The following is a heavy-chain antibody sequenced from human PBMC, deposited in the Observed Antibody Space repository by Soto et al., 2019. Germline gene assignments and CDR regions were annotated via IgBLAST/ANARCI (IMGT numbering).Heavy chain of an antibody. D-gene: IGHD6-19*01. V-gene: IGHV3-33*01. Sequence: QVQLVESGGGVVQPGRSLRLSCAASGFSFNSYGMQWVRQAPGKGLEWVALIWYDGSNKYYAHSVKGRFTISRDNSKNTLYLQMSSLRAEDTAVYYCARGYNSGPPDPYNEYWGQGTLVTVSS. CDR2: IWYDGSNK. CDR1: GFSFNSYG. CDR3: ARGYNSGPPDPYNEY. J-gene: IGHJ4*02.